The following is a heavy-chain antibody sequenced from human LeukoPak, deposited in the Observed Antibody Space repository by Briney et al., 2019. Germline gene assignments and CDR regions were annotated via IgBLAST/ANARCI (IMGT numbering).Heavy chain of an antibody. J-gene: IGHJ3*02. Sequence: SETLSLTCSVFGGSISSTTYYWVWIRPPPGKGLECIASIHYTGRAYYNPSLKSRATISADTSKNHFSLHLRTVTAADTAVYYCARHFDNGDYKKTFDIWGQGPMLTVSS. D-gene: IGHD4-17*01. V-gene: IGHV4-39*01. CDR2: IHYTGRA. CDR1: GGSISSTTYY. CDR3: ARHFDNGDYKKTFDI.